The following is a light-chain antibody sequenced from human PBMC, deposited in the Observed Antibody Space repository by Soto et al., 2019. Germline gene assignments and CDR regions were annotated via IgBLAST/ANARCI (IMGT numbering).Light chain of an antibody. CDR1: RSNIGAGYD. CDR3: QSYDSSLSGSIV. J-gene: IGLJ1*01. V-gene: IGLV1-40*01. Sequence: QSVLTHPPSVSGAPGQRVTISCTGSRSNIGAGYDVHWYQQVPATAPKLLIYRDTTRPSGVPDRFSGSKSGTSASLAITGLLADDEADYYCQSYDSSLSGSIVFGAGTKVTVL. CDR2: RDT.